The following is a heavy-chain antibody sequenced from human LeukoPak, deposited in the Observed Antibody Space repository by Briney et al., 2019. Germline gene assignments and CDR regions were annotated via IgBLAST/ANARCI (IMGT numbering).Heavy chain of an antibody. CDR2: FDPEDGET. CDR3: ATVYDSSGFDAVDI. V-gene: IGHV1-24*01. D-gene: IGHD3-22*01. J-gene: IGHJ3*02. CDR1: GYTLTELS. Sequence: ASVKVSCKVSGYTLTELSMHWVRQAPGKGLEWMGGFDPEDGETIYAQKFQGRVTMTEDTSTDTAYMELSSLRSEDTAVYYCATVYDSSGFDAVDIWGQGTMVTVSS.